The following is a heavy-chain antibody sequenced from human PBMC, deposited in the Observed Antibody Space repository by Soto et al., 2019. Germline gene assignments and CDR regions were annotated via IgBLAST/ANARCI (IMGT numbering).Heavy chain of an antibody. CDR3: VGGSYCSDGVRYTLGWFGS. Sequence: GGSLRLSCTASGFTFSTFALHWVRQAPGKGLERVAIIWSDGNDKYYADSVKGRFTISSDNSKNTLSLQMNSLRAEDTAVYYSVGGSYCSDGVRYTLGWFGSRGRGTRVTVSS. D-gene: IGHD2-8*01. CDR1: GFTFSTFA. CDR2: IWSDGNDK. J-gene: IGHJ5*01. V-gene: IGHV3-33*01.